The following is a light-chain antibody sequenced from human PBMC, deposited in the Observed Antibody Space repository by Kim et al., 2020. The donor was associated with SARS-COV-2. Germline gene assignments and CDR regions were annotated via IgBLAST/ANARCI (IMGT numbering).Light chain of an antibody. CDR2: QDT. Sequence: VSPEQTASITCSGDKLGDKYASWYQQKPGQSPVLVIYQDTKRPSGIPERFSGSKSGNTATLTISGTQAMDEADYYCQAWDSSTYVFGTGTKVTVL. CDR1: KLGDKY. J-gene: IGLJ1*01. V-gene: IGLV3-1*01. CDR3: QAWDSSTYV.